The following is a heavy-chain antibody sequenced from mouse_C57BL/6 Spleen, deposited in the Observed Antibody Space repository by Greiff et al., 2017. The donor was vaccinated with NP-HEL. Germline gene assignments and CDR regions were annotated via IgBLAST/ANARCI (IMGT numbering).Heavy chain of an antibody. V-gene: IGHV1-15*01. CDR1: GYTFTDYE. Sequence: QVQLQQSGAELVRPGASVTLSCKASGYTFTDYEMHWVKQTPVHGLEWIGAIDPATGGTAYNQKFKGKAILTADKSSSTAYMELRSLTSEDSAVYYCTRKRDYEYDGFAYWGQGTLVTVAA. CDR2: IDPATGGT. J-gene: IGHJ3*01. CDR3: TRKRDYEYDGFAY. D-gene: IGHD2-4*01.